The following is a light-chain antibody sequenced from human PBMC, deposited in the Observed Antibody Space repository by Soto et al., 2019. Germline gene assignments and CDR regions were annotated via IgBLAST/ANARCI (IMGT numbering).Light chain of an antibody. V-gene: IGLV1-40*01. CDR3: QSHDNSLSGFDV. CDR1: SSNIGAGYA. Sequence: QSVLTQPPSVSGAPGQRVTISCTGSSSNIGAGYAVHWYQQLPGTAPKLLIYGNTIRPSGVPDRFSGSRSGTSASLAITGLQAEDEADYYCQSHDNSLSGFDVFGTGTKLTVL. CDR2: GNT. J-gene: IGLJ1*01.